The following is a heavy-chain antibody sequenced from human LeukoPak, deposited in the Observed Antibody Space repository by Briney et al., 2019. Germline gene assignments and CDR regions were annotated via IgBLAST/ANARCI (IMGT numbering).Heavy chain of an antibody. V-gene: IGHV1-2*06. Sequence: GASVKVSCTASGYTFTGYHIHWVRQAPGQGLEWMGRINPNSGDTNYAQKFQGRVTMTRDTSISTAYMELSRLRSDDTAVYYCARDYCSSTSRLFDYWGQGTLVTVSS. CDR1: GYTFTGYH. CDR2: INPNSGDT. CDR3: ARDYCSSTSRLFDY. J-gene: IGHJ4*02. D-gene: IGHD2-2*01.